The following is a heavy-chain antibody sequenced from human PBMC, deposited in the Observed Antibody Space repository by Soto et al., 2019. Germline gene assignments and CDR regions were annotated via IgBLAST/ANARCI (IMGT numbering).Heavy chain of an antibody. J-gene: IGHJ5*02. V-gene: IGHV1-69*01. Sequence: QVQLVQSGAEVKKPGSSVRVSCKASGGSFSYYAISWVRQAPGQGLEWMGGIIPFSAAANYAQKFQGRVTITADESTRMVYMELSSLSPEDTAVYYCARSGEAYYDVLTGSYKGSWFDPWGQGTLVTVSS. CDR1: GGSFSYYA. D-gene: IGHD3-9*01. CDR3: ARSGEAYYDVLTGSYKGSWFDP. CDR2: IIPFSAAA.